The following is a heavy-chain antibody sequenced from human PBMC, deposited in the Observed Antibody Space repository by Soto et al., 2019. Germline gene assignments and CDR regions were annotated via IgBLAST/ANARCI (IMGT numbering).Heavy chain of an antibody. Sequence: KPGGSLRLSCAASGFTFSSYSMNWVRQAPGKGLEWVSSISSSSSYIYYADSVKGRFTISRDNAKNSLYLQMNSLRAEDTAVYYCAREGGGYDYGNFDYWGQGTLVTVSS. CDR1: GFTFSSYS. J-gene: IGHJ4*02. CDR3: AREGGGYDYGNFDY. CDR2: ISSSSSYI. D-gene: IGHD5-12*01. V-gene: IGHV3-21*01.